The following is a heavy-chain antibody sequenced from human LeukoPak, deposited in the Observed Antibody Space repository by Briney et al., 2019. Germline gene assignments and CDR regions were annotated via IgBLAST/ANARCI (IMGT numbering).Heavy chain of an antibody. CDR2: ISAYNGNT. CDR3: VRMSAPSIYGYVWGSSYYFDY. CDR1: GYTFTTYG. Sequence: ASVKVSCKASGYTFTTYGISWVRQAPGQGLEWMGWISAYNGNTNYAQKLQGRVTMTTDTSTSTAYMELRSLRSDDTAVYYCVRMSAPSIYGYVWGSSYYFDYWGQGTLVTVSS. J-gene: IGHJ4*02. V-gene: IGHV1-18*01. D-gene: IGHD3-16*01.